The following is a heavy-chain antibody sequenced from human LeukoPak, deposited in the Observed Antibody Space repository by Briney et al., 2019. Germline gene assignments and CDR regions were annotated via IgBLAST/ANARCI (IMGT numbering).Heavy chain of an antibody. CDR2: INPNSGGT. D-gene: IGHD3-22*01. CDR1: GYTFTGYY. J-gene: IGHJ4*02. Sequence: ASVKVSCKASGYTFTGYYMHWERQAPGQGLEWMGWINPNSGGTNYAQKFQGRVTMTRDTSISTAYMELSRLRSDDTAVYYCAREPSDYDSSGYYVDYWGQGTLVTVSS. CDR3: AREPSDYDSSGYYVDY. V-gene: IGHV1-2*02.